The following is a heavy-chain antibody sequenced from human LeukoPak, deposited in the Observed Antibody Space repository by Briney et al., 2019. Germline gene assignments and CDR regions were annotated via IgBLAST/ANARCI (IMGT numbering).Heavy chain of an antibody. J-gene: IGHJ4*02. CDR2: ISSSGSTI. V-gene: IGHV3-48*03. CDR1: GFTFSSYE. D-gene: IGHD2-15*01. CDR3: ARDSYCSGGSCLPFFDC. Sequence: PGGSLRLSCAASGFTFSSYEMNWARQAPGKGLEWVSYISSSGSTIYYADSVKGRFTISRDNAKNSLYLQMNSLRAEDTAVYYCARDSYCSGGSCLPFFDCWGQGTLVTVSS.